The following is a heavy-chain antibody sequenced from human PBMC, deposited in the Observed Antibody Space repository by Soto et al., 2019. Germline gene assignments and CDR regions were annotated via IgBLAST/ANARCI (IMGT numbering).Heavy chain of an antibody. CDR3: ARDRREAXSWHARTPDYYYYGMDV. D-gene: IGHD6-13*01. CDR1: GGSISSYY. Sequence: PSETLSLTCTVSGGSISSYYWSWIRQPPGKGLEWIGYIYYSGSTNYNPSLKSRVTISVNTSKNQFSLKLSSVTAADTAVYYCARDRREAXSWHARTPDYYYYGMDVWGQGTTVTVSS. J-gene: IGHJ6*02. V-gene: IGHV4-59*01. CDR2: IYYSGST.